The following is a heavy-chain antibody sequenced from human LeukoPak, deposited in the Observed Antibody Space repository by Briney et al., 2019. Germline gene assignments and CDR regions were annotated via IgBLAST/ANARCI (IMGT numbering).Heavy chain of an antibody. CDR1: GFTFSSYS. D-gene: IGHD3-22*01. V-gene: IGHV3-21*01. CDR3: ARLRSNSDRSGFYYYYDN. CDR2: INTVASYI. J-gene: IGHJ4*02. Sequence: GGSLRLSCAASGFTFSSYSFNWVRQAPGKGLEWVSSINTVASYIYYADSVRGRFTISRDNAENSLWLQMNGLRAEDSAVYYCARLRSNSDRSGFYYYYDNWGQGTLVTVSS.